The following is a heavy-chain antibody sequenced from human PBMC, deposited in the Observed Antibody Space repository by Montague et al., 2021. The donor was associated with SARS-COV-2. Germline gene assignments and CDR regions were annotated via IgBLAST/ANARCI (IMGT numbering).Heavy chain of an antibody. CDR3: ARLLRSCTNGVCRTYYYYALDV. CDR1: GGSISGFY. CDR2: INYSGST. J-gene: IGHJ6*02. Sequence: SETLSLTCTVSGGSISGFYWSWIRQPPGKGLEWIGNINYSGSTKYNPSLESRVAVSVDSSKNQDSLKLTSVTAADTAVYYCARLLRSCTNGVCRTYYYYALDVWGQGTTVTVSS. D-gene: IGHD2-8*01. V-gene: IGHV4-59*01.